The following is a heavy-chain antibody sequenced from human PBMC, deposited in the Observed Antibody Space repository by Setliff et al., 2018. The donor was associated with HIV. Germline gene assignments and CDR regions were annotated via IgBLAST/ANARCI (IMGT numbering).Heavy chain of an antibody. CDR2: IYYSGST. V-gene: IGHV4-59*08. CDR3: ARGVIETDYDYVDIYYYNYMDV. Sequence: NPSETLSLTCTVSGDSISSHYWSWIRQPPGKGLEWIGNIYYSGSTNYNPSLKSRVTISVDTSKKHFSLRLTSVTAADTAVYFCARGVIETDYDYVDIYYYNYMDVWGKGTTVTVSS. CDR1: GDSISSHY. J-gene: IGHJ6*03. D-gene: IGHD5-12*01.